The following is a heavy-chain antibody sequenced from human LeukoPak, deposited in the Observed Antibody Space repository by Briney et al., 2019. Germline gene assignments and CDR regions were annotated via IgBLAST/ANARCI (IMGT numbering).Heavy chain of an antibody. CDR1: GFTFDDYG. Sequence: RPGGSLRLSCEASGFTFDDYGMSWVRQAPGKGLEWVSGFNWNGGSTGYADSVKGRFTNSRDNAKNSLYLQMNSLRAEDTALYYCARDGGYSYGKIGDYFDYWGQGTLVTVSS. CDR3: ARDGGYSYGKIGDYFDY. J-gene: IGHJ4*02. CDR2: FNWNGGST. D-gene: IGHD5-18*01. V-gene: IGHV3-20*04.